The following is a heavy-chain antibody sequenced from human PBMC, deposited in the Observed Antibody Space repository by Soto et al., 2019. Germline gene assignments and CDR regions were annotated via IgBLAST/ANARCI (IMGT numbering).Heavy chain of an antibody. CDR3: ARDDSRRQADLDY. CDR2: ISYDGSNK. V-gene: IGHV3-30*03. Sequence: GGSLRLSCAASGFTFSSYGMHWVRQAPGKGLEWVAVISYDGSNKYYADSVKGRFTISRDNSKNTLYLQMNSLRSDDTAVYYCARDDSRRQADLDYWGQGTPVTVSS. D-gene: IGHD3-3*01. CDR1: GFTFSSYG. J-gene: IGHJ4*02.